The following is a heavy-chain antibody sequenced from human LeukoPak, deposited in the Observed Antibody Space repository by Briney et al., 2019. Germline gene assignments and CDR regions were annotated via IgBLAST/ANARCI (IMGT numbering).Heavy chain of an antibody. CDR2: IRYDGRNK. D-gene: IGHD1-26*01. Sequence: GGSLRLSCAASGFTFSTYSMHWVRQAPGKGLEWVAFIRYDGRNKYYADSVKGRFTISRDNSKNTLYLQMNSLRGEDTAVYYCAKDSLRERIVGSTTRGVNGYWGQGTLVTVSS. CDR3: AKDSLRERIVGSTTRGVNGY. J-gene: IGHJ4*02. V-gene: IGHV3-30*02. CDR1: GFTFSTYS.